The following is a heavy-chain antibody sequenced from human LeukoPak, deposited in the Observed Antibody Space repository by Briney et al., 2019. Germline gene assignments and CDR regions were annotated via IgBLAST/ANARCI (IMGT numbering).Heavy chain of an antibody. D-gene: IGHD3-22*01. Sequence: ASVKVSCKASGYTFTSYDIDWVRQATGQGLEWMGWMNPNSGNTGYAQKFQGRVTMTRHTSISTAYMELSSLRSEDTAVYYCARMHYYDSSGYYPNPGYYGMDVWGQGTTVTVSS. CDR2: MNPNSGNT. J-gene: IGHJ6*02. CDR1: GYTFTSYD. CDR3: ARMHYYDSSGYYPNPGYYGMDV. V-gene: IGHV1-8*01.